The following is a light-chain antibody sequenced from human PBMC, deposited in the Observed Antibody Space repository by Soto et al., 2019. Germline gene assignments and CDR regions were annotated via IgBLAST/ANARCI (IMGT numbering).Light chain of an antibody. Sequence: QLVLTQPRSVSGSPGQSVTISCTGTSSDVGGYNYVSWYQQHPGKAPKLMVFDVTKRPSGVPDRFSGSKSGNTASLTISGLQAGDEADYYCCSYAGTSFWVFGGGTKLTVL. CDR2: DVT. CDR1: SSDVGGYNY. V-gene: IGLV2-11*01. J-gene: IGLJ3*02. CDR3: CSYAGTSFWV.